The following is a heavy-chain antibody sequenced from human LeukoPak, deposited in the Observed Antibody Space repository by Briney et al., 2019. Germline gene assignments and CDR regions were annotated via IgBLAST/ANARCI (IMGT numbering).Heavy chain of an antibody. Sequence: GRSLRLSCAASGFIFDDYAMHWVRQVPGKGLEWVSGISWNSGSIGYADSVKGRFTISRDNAKNSLYLQMNSLRAEDTALYYCARGSGSWGYFDYWGQGTLVTVSS. D-gene: IGHD1-26*01. V-gene: IGHV3-9*01. CDR3: ARGSGSWGYFDY. CDR1: GFIFDDYA. J-gene: IGHJ4*02. CDR2: ISWNSGSI.